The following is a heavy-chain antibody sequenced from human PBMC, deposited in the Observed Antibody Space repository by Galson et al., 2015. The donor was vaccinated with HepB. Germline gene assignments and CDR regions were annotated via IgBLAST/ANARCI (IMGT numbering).Heavy chain of an antibody. D-gene: IGHD3-22*01. Sequence: SVKVSCKASGYTFTRYAMHWVRQAPGQRLEWMGWINAGNGNTKYSQKFQGRVTITRDTSASTAYMELSSLRSEDTAVYYCARDYYCDSSGYYYYYGMDVWGQGTTVTVSS. CDR2: INAGNGNT. CDR3: ARDYYCDSSGYYYYYGMDV. CDR1: GYTFTRYA. V-gene: IGHV1-3*01. J-gene: IGHJ6*02.